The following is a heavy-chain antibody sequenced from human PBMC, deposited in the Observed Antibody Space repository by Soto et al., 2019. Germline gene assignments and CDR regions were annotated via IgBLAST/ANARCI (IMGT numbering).Heavy chain of an antibody. Sequence: QVQLQESGPGLVKPSGTLSLTCAVSGGSISSSNWWSWVRQPPGKGLEWIGEIYHSGSTNYNPSLKSGVTISVDKSTNQFSLKLSSVTAADTAVYYCARVGGGYYYGMDVWGQGTTVTVSS. CDR2: IYHSGST. CDR3: ARVGGGYYYGMDV. V-gene: IGHV4-4*02. J-gene: IGHJ6*02. D-gene: IGHD3-16*01. CDR1: GGSISSSNW.